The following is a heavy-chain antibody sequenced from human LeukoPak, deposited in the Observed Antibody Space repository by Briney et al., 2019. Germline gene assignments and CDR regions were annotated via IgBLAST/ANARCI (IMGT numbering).Heavy chain of an antibody. CDR2: IWYDGSNK. Sequence: ERSLRLSCAASGFTFSSYGMHWVRQAPGKGLEWVAVIWYDGSNKYYADSVKGRFTISRDNSKNTLYLQMNSLRAEDTAVYYCARMESTTVDYWGQGTLVTVSS. CDR1: GFTFSSYG. CDR3: ARMESTTVDY. J-gene: IGHJ4*02. D-gene: IGHD4-17*01. V-gene: IGHV3-33*01.